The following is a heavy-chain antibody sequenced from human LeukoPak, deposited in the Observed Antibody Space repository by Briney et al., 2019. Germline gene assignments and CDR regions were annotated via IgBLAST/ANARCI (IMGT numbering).Heavy chain of an antibody. CDR3: ASMGSSGYNYYYGMDV. CDR2: IIPIFGTA. Sequence: ASVKVSCKASGGTFSSYAISWVRQAPGQGLEWMGGIIPIFGTANYAQKFQGRVTITADESTSTAYMELSSLRSKDTAVYYCASMGSSGYNYYYGMDVWGQGTTVTVSS. J-gene: IGHJ6*02. CDR1: GGTFSSYA. V-gene: IGHV1-69*13. D-gene: IGHD3-22*01.